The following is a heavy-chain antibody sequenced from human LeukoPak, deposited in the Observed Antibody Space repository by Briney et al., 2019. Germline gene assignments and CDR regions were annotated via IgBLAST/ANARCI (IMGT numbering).Heavy chain of an antibody. Sequence: GASVKVSCKASGYTFTGYYMHWVRQAPGQELEWMGWINPNSGGTNYAQKFQGRVTMTRDTSISTAYMELSRLRSDDTAVYYCARGVLGISSSWYDYWGQGTLVTVSS. CDR3: ARGVLGISSSWYDY. D-gene: IGHD6-13*01. V-gene: IGHV1-2*02. CDR1: GYTFTGYY. J-gene: IGHJ4*02. CDR2: INPNSGGT.